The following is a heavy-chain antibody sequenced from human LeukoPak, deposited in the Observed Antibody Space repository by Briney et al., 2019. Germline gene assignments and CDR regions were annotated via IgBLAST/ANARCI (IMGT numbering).Heavy chain of an antibody. J-gene: IGHJ4*02. CDR2: INHSGST. CDR3: ARVSRLWFGELSHFDY. CDR1: GGSFSGYY. Sequence: SETLSLTCAVYGGSFSGYYWSWIRKPPGKGLEWIGEINHSGSTNYNPSLKSRVTISVDTSKNQFSLKLSSVTAADTAVYYCARVSRLWFGELSHFDYWGQGTLVTVSS. V-gene: IGHV4-34*01. D-gene: IGHD3-10*01.